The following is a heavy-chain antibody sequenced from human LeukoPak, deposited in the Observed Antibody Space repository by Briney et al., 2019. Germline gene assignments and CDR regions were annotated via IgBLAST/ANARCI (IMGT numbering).Heavy chain of an antibody. V-gene: IGHV4-59*08. D-gene: IGHD5-18*01. CDR1: GGSISSYY. CDR3: AASAAMVTGGFDP. J-gene: IGHJ5*02. CDR2: IYYSGST. Sequence: PSETLSLTCTVSGGSISSYYWSWIRQPPGKGLEWIGYIYYSGSTNYNPSLKSRVTISLDTSKNQFSLKLSSVTAADTAVYYCAASAAMVTGGFDPWGQGTLVTVSS.